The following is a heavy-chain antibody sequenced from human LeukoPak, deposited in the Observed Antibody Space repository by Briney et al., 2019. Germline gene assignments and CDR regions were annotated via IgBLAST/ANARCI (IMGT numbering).Heavy chain of an antibody. V-gene: IGHV4-34*01. CDR2: INHSGST. CDR3: ARVPVLRFLEWPDDAFDI. Sequence: KPSETLSLTCAVYGGSFSGYYWSWIRQPPGKGLEWIGEINHSGSTNYNPSLKSRVNVSVDTSKNQFSLKLSSVTAADTAVYYCARVPVLRFLEWPDDAFDIWGQGTMVTVSS. D-gene: IGHD3-3*01. J-gene: IGHJ3*02. CDR1: GGSFSGYY.